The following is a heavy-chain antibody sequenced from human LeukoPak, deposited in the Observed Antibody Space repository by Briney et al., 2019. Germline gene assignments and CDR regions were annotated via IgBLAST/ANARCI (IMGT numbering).Heavy chain of an antibody. CDR2: IYYTGST. V-gene: IGHV4-59*01. Sequence: SETLSLTCTVSGGSISNYYWNWIRQPPGKGLEWIGYIYYTGSTNYNPSLKSRVTMSVDTSKNQFSLNLKSVTPEDTAVYYCARNLIPEQLVLNFWGQGTLVAVSS. D-gene: IGHD6-13*01. CDR1: GGSISNYY. CDR3: ARNLIPEQLVLNF. J-gene: IGHJ4*02.